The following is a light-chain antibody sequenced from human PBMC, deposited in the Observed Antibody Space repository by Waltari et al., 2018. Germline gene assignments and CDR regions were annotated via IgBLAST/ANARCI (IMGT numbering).Light chain of an antibody. CDR3: QQSYSTLL. Sequence: DIQMTQSPSSLSASVGDRVTITCRASQSITSYLNWYQQKPGKAPKLLLYAASSLQSGVPSRFSGSGSGKDFTLTISSLQPEDFVTYYCQQSYSTLLFGQGTKLEIK. CDR2: AAS. J-gene: IGKJ2*01. CDR1: QSITSY. V-gene: IGKV1-39*01.